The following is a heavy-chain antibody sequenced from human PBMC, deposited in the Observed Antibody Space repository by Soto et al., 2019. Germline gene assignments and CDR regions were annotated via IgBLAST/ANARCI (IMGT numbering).Heavy chain of an antibody. CDR2: ISGSGGST. V-gene: IGHV3-23*01. J-gene: IGHJ3*02. D-gene: IGHD3-10*01. CDR3: AKDSPPTYYGSGSQAFDI. Sequence: HPGGSLRLSCAASGFTFSSYAMSWVRQAPGKGLEWVSAISGSGGSTYYAESVKGRFTISRDNSKNTLYLQMNSLRAEDTAVYYYAKDSPPTYYGSGSQAFDIWGQGTMVTV. CDR1: GFTFSSYA.